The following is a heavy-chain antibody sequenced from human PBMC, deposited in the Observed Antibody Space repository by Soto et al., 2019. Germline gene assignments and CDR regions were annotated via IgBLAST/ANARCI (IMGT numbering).Heavy chain of an antibody. V-gene: IGHV1-69*10. CDR3: AKLSGSYVYDAFDI. CDR2: ITLMYGIS. Sequence: AVKVSCKASGDTFSNYAISWVRQAPGQGLEWMGGITLMYGISTYAQKFQGRVTIIADKSTSTAYMELRSLRSDDTAVYYCAKLSGSYVYDAFDIWGQGTMVTVSS. D-gene: IGHD1-26*01. CDR1: GDTFSNYA. J-gene: IGHJ3*02.